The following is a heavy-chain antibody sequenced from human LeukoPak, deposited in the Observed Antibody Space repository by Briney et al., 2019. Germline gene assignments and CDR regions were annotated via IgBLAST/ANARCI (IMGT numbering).Heavy chain of an antibody. CDR2: IKEDGSAT. CDR3: AKRTRGYSYGTLDY. Sequence: GGSLRPSCAASGFTFSTYWMTWVRQAPGKGPEWVANIKEDGSATYYVDSVKGRFTISRDNSKNTLFLQMNSLRAEDTAVYYCAKRTRGYSYGTLDYWGQGTLVTVSS. J-gene: IGHJ4*02. V-gene: IGHV3-7*05. CDR1: GFTFSTYW. D-gene: IGHD5-18*01.